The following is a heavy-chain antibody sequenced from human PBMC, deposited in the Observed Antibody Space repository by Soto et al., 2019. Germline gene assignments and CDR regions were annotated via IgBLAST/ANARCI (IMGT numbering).Heavy chain of an antibody. D-gene: IGHD3-22*01. CDR2: IYWDDDK. Sequence: QITLKESGPTLVKPTQTLTLTCTFSGFSLSTGVGVGWIRQPPGKALQWLALIYWDDDKRYSPSLKSRLTITKVNSKNQVVLTMTNMDPVDTATYYCAHTQSSGRRWFAPWGQGTMVTVSS. CDR1: GFSLSTGVG. CDR3: AHTQSSGRRWFAP. V-gene: IGHV2-5*02. J-gene: IGHJ5*02.